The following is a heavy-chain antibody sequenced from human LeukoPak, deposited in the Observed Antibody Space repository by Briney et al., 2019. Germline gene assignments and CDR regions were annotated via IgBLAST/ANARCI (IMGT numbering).Heavy chain of an antibody. V-gene: IGHV4-34*01. CDR2: INHSGST. CDR1: GGSFSGYY. Sequence: PSETLSLTCAVYGGSFSGYYWSWIRQPPGKGLEWIGEINHSGSTNYNPSLKSRVTISVDTSKNQFSLKLSSVTAADTAVYYCARGRGAPRTFDYWGQGTLVTVSS. CDR3: ARGRGAPRTFDY. J-gene: IGHJ4*02. D-gene: IGHD3-16*01.